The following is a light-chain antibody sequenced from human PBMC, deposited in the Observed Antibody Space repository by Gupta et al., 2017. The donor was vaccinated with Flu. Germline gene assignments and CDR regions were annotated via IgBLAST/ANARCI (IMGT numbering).Light chain of an antibody. J-gene: IGKJ2*01. CDR3: QQYDNLPSFT. CDR2: DAS. CDR1: QDININ. Sequence: DIQMTQSPSSLSASVGDRVTITCQASQDININLNWYQQKPGKAPKLLIYDASYLETAVRSRFSGSGYGTDXTFTISXRQQEDFATSYCQQYDNLPSFTFDXGTKLEIK. V-gene: IGKV1-33*01.